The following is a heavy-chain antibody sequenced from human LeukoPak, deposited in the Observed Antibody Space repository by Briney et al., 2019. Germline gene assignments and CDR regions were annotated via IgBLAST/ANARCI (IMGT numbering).Heavy chain of an antibody. CDR1: GYSFTSYW. Sequence: GESLKISCKGSGYSFTSYWIGWVRQMPGKGLEYMGIIYPGDSDTRYSPSFQGQVTISADKSISTAYLQWSSLKASDTAMYYCARPITMVRGVTTIYYYYGMDVWGQGTTVTVSS. D-gene: IGHD3-10*01. CDR2: IYPGDSDT. J-gene: IGHJ6*02. V-gene: IGHV5-51*01. CDR3: ARPITMVRGVTTIYYYYGMDV.